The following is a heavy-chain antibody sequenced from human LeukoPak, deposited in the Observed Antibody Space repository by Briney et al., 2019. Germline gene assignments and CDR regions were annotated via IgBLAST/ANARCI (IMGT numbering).Heavy chain of an antibody. Sequence: GGSLRLSWAASGFIVSENYMSWVRQPPGKGLEWVSTVYSGGLTFYADPVKGRFTISRDNSKNTLYLQMSSLRAEDTAVYYCVRDRWPGLGDFWGQGTTVTVSS. CDR1: GFIVSENY. CDR3: VRDRWPGLGDF. V-gene: IGHV3-66*01. J-gene: IGHJ6*02. CDR2: VYSGGLT. D-gene: IGHD6-19*01.